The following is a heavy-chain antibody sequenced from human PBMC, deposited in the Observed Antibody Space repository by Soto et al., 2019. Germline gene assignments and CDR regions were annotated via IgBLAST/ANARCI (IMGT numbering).Heavy chain of an antibody. V-gene: IGHV3-21*01. D-gene: IGHD1-1*01. CDR2: ITTSSAYI. J-gene: IGHJ5*02. Sequence: EVQLVESGGGLVKPGGSLSLSCAASGFTFNTYDMNWVRQAPGKGLEWVSSITTSSAYIYYADSLKGRITISRDNAKNSLFLQRNSRRAEDTAVYSCVISGTARLIRHSWFDTWGQGTLVTVSS. CDR3: VISGTARLIRHSWFDT. CDR1: GFTFNTYD.